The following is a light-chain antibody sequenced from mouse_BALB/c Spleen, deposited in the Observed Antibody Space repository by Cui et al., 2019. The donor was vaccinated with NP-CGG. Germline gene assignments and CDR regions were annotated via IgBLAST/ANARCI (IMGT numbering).Light chain of an antibody. CDR3: ALWYSNHWV. J-gene: IGLJ1*01. CDR2: GTN. V-gene: IGLV1*01. Sequence: AVLSQESALTTSPGETVTLTCRSNTGAVTTSNYANGVQEKPDHLFTGLIGGTNNRAPGVPARFSGSLIGDKAALTITGAQTEDEAIYFCALWYSNHWVFGGGTKLTVL. CDR1: TGAVTTSNY.